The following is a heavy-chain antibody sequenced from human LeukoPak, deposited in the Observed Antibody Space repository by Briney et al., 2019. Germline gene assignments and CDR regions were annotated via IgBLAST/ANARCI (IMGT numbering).Heavy chain of an antibody. V-gene: IGHV4-4*07. CDR1: GGSISSYY. CDR2: IYTSGST. CDR3: ARVNEAYCGGDCFYFDY. D-gene: IGHD2-21*01. Sequence: PSETLSLTCTVCGGSISSYYWSWIRQPAGKGLEWIGRIYTSGSTNYNPSLKSRVTMSVDTSKNQFSLKLSSVTAADTAVYYCARVNEAYCGGDCFYFDYWGQGTLVTVSS. J-gene: IGHJ4*02.